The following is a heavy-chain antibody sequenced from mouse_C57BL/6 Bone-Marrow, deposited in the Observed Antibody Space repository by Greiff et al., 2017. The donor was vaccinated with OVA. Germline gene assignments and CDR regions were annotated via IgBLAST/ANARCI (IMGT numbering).Heavy chain of an antibody. D-gene: IGHD2-1*01. CDR2: INPNNGGT. V-gene: IGHV1-22*01. J-gene: IGHJ4*01. Sequence: VQLQQSGPELVKPGASVKMSCKASGYTFTDYNMHWVKQSHGKSLEWIGYINPNNGGTSYNQKFKGKATLTVNKSSSTAYMELRSLTSEDSAVYYCAIYYGNDYYAMDYWGQGTSVTVSS. CDR1: GYTFTDYN. CDR3: AIYYGNDYYAMDY.